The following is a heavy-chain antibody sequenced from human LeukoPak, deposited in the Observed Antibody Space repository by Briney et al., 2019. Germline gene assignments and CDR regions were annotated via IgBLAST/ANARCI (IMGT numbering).Heavy chain of an antibody. J-gene: IGHJ4*02. V-gene: IGHV4-38-2*02. CDR3: ARATPYYFDY. CDR1: AYSISSGYY. CDR2: IFHSGSS. Sequence: SETLSLTCTVSAYSISSGYYWGWIRQPPGKGLEWIGSIFHSGSSYYNPSLKSRVTISVDTSKNQFSLQLNSVTPADTAVYYCARATPYYFDYWGQGTLVTVFS. D-gene: IGHD2-15*01.